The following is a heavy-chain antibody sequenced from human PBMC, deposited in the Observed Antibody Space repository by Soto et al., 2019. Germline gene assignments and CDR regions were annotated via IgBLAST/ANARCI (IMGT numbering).Heavy chain of an antibody. CDR2: IYYSGST. V-gene: IGHV4-39*01. CDR1: GDSISSRGYY. J-gene: IGHJ1*01. D-gene: IGHD3-9*01. CDR3: ARAPGYFDWAH. Sequence: SETLSLTCSVSGDSISSRGYYWAWIRQPPGKGLEWIGTIYYSGSTYYRPSLKSRITISIDTSKNQMSLKLTSVTAADTATYYGARAPGYFDWAHWGQGTLVTVSS.